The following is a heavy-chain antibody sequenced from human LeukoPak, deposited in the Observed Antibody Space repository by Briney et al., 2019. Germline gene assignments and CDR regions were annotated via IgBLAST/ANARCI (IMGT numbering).Heavy chain of an antibody. CDR2: INHSGST. V-gene: IGHV4-34*01. CDR3: ARGRDSTVRRYFDY. Sequence: SETLSLTCAVYGGSFSGYYWSWIRQPPGKGREWIGEINHSGSTNYNPSLKSRVTISVDTSKNQFSLKLSSVTAADTAVYYCARGRDSTVRRYFDYWGQGTLVTVSS. J-gene: IGHJ4*02. D-gene: IGHD2-2*01. CDR1: GGSFSGYY.